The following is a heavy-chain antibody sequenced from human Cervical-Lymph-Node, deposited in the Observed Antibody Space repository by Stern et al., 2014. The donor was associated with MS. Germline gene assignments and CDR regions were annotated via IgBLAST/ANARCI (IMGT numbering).Heavy chain of an antibody. J-gene: IGHJ6*02. V-gene: IGHV1-18*01. CDR1: GYTFTSYG. Sequence: DQLVESGAEVKKPRASVKVSCKAAGYTFTSYGMSWVRQASGTGLEWMGWVSASNGNTNYAQKLQGRVTMTPDTSTSTAYMELRSLRSDDTAVYYCARVVHSSSDYYGMDVWGQGTTVTVSS. CDR3: ARVVHSSSDYYGMDV. CDR2: VSASNGNT. D-gene: IGHD6-6*01.